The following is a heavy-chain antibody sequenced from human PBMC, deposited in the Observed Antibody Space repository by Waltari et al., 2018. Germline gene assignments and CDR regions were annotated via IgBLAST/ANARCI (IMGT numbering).Heavy chain of an antibody. Sequence: QLQLQESGPGLVKPSETLSLTCTVSGGSISSSSYYWGWIRQPPGKGLEWIGSIYYSGSTYYNPSLKSRVTISVDTSKNQFSLKLSSVTAADTAVYYCARAGGTAADYYYMDVWGKGTTVTISS. D-gene: IGHD6-13*01. V-gene: IGHV4-39*07. CDR3: ARAGGTAADYYYMDV. J-gene: IGHJ6*03. CDR1: GGSISSSSYY. CDR2: IYYSGST.